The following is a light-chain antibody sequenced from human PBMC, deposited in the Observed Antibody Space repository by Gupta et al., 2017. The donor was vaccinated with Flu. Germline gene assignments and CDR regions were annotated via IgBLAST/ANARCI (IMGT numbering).Light chain of an antibody. Sequence: QSALTQPASVSGSPGQSITISCTGASSDVGALNYVSWYQQHPGKAPKLMIYEVSNRPSRVSNRFSGSKSGNTASLTISGLQAEDESDYYCSSYTTSSHVLFGGGTKLTVL. CDR2: EVS. J-gene: IGLJ2*01. V-gene: IGLV2-14*01. CDR3: SSYTTSSHVL. CDR1: SSDVGALNY.